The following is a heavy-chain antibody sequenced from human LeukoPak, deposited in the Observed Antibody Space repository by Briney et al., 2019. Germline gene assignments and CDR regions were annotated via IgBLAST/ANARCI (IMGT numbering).Heavy chain of an antibody. CDR3: ARDNYDDSTFDY. V-gene: IGHV3-21*06. J-gene: IGHJ4*02. CDR1: GFTFSTYS. Sequence: GSSLRLSCAASGFTFSTYSMIWVRQAPGKGLEWVSSISRSSSSISYADSVRGRFTISRDNANNLLYLQMNSLRAEDTAVYYCARDNYDDSTFDYWGQGTLVTVSS. D-gene: IGHD3-3*01. CDR2: ISRSSSSI.